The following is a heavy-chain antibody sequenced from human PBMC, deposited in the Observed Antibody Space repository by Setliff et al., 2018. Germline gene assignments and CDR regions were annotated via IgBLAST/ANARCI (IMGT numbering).Heavy chain of an antibody. CDR3: ARTCSGSGCYAGLES. CDR1: GFSFSTYR. J-gene: IGHJ4*02. CDR2: IWDDGGNK. Sequence: PGGSLRLSCVASGFSFSTYRMHWVRQAPGKGLEWVAVIWDDGGNKYHADSVKGRFTISRDNSKNTLYLQMNSLRPEDTAVYYCARTCSGSGCYAGLESWGQGTPVTAPQ. V-gene: IGHV3-33*08. D-gene: IGHD2-15*01.